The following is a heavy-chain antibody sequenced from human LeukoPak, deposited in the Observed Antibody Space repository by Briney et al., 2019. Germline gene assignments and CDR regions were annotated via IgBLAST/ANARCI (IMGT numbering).Heavy chain of an antibody. CDR2: INPKTGGT. V-gene: IGHV1-2*02. Sequence: GASVKVSCKTSGYMFSDYYMHWVRQAPGQGLEWMGWINPKTGGTNYAQRFQDSVTVSSDTSITTAYMELSSLRSDDTAVYYCARANGYKYGYDYWGQGTLVTVSS. CDR3: ARANGYKYGYDY. J-gene: IGHJ4*02. D-gene: IGHD5-18*01. CDR1: GYMFSDYY.